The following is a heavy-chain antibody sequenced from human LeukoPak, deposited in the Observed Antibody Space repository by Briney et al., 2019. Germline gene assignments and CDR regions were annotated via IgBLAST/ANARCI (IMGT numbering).Heavy chain of an antibody. V-gene: IGHV4-39*01. Sequence: SETLSLTCTVSCGSISSSSYYWGWIRQPPGKGLEWIGSTYYSGSTYYNPSLKSRVTISVDTSKNQFSLKLSSVTAADTAVYYCARRRGYDFFFDYWGQGTLVTVSP. CDR2: TYYSGST. CDR1: CGSISSSSYY. J-gene: IGHJ4*02. CDR3: ARRRGYDFFFDY. D-gene: IGHD3-3*01.